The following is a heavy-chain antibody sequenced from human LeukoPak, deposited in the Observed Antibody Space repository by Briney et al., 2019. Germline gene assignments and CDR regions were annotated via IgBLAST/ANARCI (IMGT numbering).Heavy chain of an antibody. Sequence: ASVKVSCKASGYTFTSYAMNWVRQAPGQGLEWMGWINTNTGNPTYAQGFTGRFVFSLDTSVSTAYLQISSLKAEDTAVYYCASPPYSRDVVGGGMDVWGQGTTVTVSS. D-gene: IGHD6-13*01. J-gene: IGHJ6*02. V-gene: IGHV7-4-1*02. CDR1: GYTFTSYA. CDR3: ASPPYSRDVVGGGMDV. CDR2: INTNTGNP.